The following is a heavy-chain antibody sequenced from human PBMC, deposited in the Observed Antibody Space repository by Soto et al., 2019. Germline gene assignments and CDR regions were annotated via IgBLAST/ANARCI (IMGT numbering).Heavy chain of an antibody. CDR3: AKETHYYESGTSDEYVPDAFDV. D-gene: IGHD3-3*01. J-gene: IGHJ3*01. V-gene: IGHV3-23*01. Sequence: EVQLLESGGGLVQPGGSLRLSCAASGFTFRLYAMNWVRQAPGKGLEWVSNIGGRGVITYFADSVKGRFTISRDNSKNTLYLQMNSLRAEDTAMYYCAKETHYYESGTSDEYVPDAFDVWGQGTMVTVSS. CDR1: GFTFRLYA. CDR2: IGGRGVIT.